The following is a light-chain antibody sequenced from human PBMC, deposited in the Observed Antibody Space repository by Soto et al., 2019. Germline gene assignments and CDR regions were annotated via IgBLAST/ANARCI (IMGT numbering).Light chain of an antibody. CDR1: SSNIGNNY. CDR3: GTWDSSLSVYV. J-gene: IGLJ1*01. V-gene: IGLV1-51*02. Sequence: QSVLTQPPSVSAAPGQKVTISCSGSSSNIGNNYVSWYQQLPGTAPKLLIYENIKRPSGIPDRFSGSKSGTSATLGITGLQTGDEADYYCGTWDSSLSVYVFGTGTQLTVL. CDR2: ENI.